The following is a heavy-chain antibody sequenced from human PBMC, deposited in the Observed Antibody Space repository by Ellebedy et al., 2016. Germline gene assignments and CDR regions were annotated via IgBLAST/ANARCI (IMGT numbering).Heavy chain of an antibody. V-gene: IGHV3-48*02. Sequence: ETLSLXCAASGFTFSSYSMNWVRQAPGKGLEWVSYISSGSGTMYYSDSVKGRFSISRDNAKNSLYLQMNSLRDEDTAVYYCARGGSYLNWFNPWGQGTLVTVSS. CDR1: GFTFSSYS. CDR3: ARGGSYLNWFNP. J-gene: IGHJ5*02. D-gene: IGHD1-26*01. CDR2: ISSGSGTM.